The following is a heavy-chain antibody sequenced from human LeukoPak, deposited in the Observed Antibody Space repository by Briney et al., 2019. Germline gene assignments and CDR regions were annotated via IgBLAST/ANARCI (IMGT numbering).Heavy chain of an antibody. CDR2: ISSSSSYV. CDR1: GITFSSYS. D-gene: IGHD4-17*01. J-gene: IGHJ4*02. V-gene: IGHV3-21*04. Sequence: GGSLRLSCAASGITFSSYSMNWVRQAPGKGLEWVSSISSSSSYVYYADSVKGRFTISRDNSKNTLYLQMNSLRAEDTAIYYCAKGQELDDGVFDSWGQGALVTVSS. CDR3: AKGQELDDGVFDS.